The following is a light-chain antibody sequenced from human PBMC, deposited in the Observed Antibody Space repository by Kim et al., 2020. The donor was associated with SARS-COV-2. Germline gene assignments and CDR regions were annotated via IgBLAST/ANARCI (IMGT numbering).Light chain of an antibody. CDR3: QAWDDTSAA. V-gene: IGLV3-1*01. CDR2: QTA. J-gene: IGLJ3*02. CDR1: KLGTKF. Sequence: SLSPGQTASIACSGDKLGTKFVHWYQQKSGQSPALVIYQTARRPSGTPERFSGSLSGNTATLTIRGTQAMDEADYFCQAWDDTSAAFGGGTQLTVL.